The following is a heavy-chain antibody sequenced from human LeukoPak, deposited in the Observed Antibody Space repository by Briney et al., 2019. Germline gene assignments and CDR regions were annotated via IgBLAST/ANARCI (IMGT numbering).Heavy chain of an antibody. CDR2: IYYSGST. CDR3: AKGAGWWGS. V-gene: IGHV4-39*07. CDR1: GGSISSGSYY. D-gene: IGHD2-15*01. J-gene: IGHJ5*02. Sequence: PSETLSLTCTVSGGSISSGSYYWGWIRQPPGKGLEWIGSIYYSGSTYYNPSLKSRVTISLDASKNQFSLKLTSVTAADTAVYYCAKGAGWWGSWGQGTLVTVSS.